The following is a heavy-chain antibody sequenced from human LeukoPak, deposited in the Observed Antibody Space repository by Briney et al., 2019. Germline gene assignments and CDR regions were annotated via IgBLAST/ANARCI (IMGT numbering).Heavy chain of an antibody. V-gene: IGHV3-23*01. D-gene: IGHD6-13*01. CDR3: AKARVAAAGTGAFDV. CDR2: FSATDGGA. J-gene: IGHJ3*01. Sequence: GGSLRLSCAASEFTVSSYGMTWVRQAPGKGLEWVSAFSATDGGAQYAESVKGRFTISRDNSKNSLYLQMNSLRDEDTAVYYCAKARVAAAGTGAFDVWGQGTVVTVSS. CDR1: EFTVSSYG.